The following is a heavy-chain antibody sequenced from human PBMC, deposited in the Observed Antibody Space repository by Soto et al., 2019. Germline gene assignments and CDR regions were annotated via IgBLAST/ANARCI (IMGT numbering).Heavy chain of an antibody. J-gene: IGHJ5*02. V-gene: IGHV4-59*01. CDR3: AREYYYDSSGYYPPWFDP. CDR2: IYYSGST. Sequence: SETLSLTCTVSGGSISSYYWSWIRQPPGKGLEWIGYIYYSGSTNYNPSLKSRVTISVDTSKNQFSLRLSSVTAADTAVYYCAREYYYDSSGYYPPWFDPWGQGTLVTVSS. CDR1: GGSISSYY. D-gene: IGHD3-22*01.